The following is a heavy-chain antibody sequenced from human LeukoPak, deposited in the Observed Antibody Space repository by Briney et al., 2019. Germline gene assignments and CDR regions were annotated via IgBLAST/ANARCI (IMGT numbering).Heavy chain of an antibody. D-gene: IGHD3-22*01. CDR3: ARDLYDSSGYYSFDY. CDR2: INPSGGST. Sequence: ASVKVSCKASGYTFTSYYMHWVRQAPGQGLEWMGIINPSGGSTSYAQKFQGRVTMTRDTSTSTVYMELSSLRSEDTAAYYCARDLYDSSGYYSFDYWGQGTLVTVSS. V-gene: IGHV1-46*01. CDR1: GYTFTSYY. J-gene: IGHJ4*02.